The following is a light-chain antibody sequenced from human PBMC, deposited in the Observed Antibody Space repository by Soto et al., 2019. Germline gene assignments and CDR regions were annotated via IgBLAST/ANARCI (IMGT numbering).Light chain of an antibody. CDR3: QQYGSSPQT. CDR1: QSVSSR. Sequence: EIVMTQSPGTLSLSPGERATLSCRASQSVSSRLAWYQQKPGQAPRLLISGASSRATGIPDRFSGSGFGTDFTLTISRLEPEDFAVYYCQQYGSSPQTFGQGTKVDIK. J-gene: IGKJ1*01. V-gene: IGKV3-20*01. CDR2: GAS.